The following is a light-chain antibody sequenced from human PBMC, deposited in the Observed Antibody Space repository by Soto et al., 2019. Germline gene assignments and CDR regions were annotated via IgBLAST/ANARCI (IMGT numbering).Light chain of an antibody. J-gene: IGKJ4*01. CDR2: DAS. V-gene: IGKV3-11*01. CDR1: QSVSSY. CDR3: QQRSNWPPVT. Sequence: EIVLTQSPATLSLSPGERATLSCRASQSVSSYLAWYQQKPGQAPRLLIYDASNRATGIPARFSGSGSATDFTLIISSLEPDDFAIYYCQQRSNWPPVTFGGGTKVEIK.